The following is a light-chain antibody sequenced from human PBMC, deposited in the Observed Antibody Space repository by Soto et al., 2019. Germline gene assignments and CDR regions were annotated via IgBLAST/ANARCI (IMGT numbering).Light chain of an antibody. V-gene: IGKV3-15*01. CDR3: QQYNNWPQT. CDR2: GAS. CDR1: QSVGYH. J-gene: IGKJ1*01. Sequence: IVMTQSPATLSLSPGERATLSCRASQSVGYHLAWYQQKPGQAPRLLIYGASTRATGIPARFSGSGSGTEFTLTISSLQSEDFAVYYCQQYNNWPQTFGQGTKVDIK.